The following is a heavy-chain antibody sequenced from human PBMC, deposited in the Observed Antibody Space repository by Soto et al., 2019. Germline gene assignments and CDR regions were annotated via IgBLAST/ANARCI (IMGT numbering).Heavy chain of an antibody. CDR2: INAGNGNT. CDR1: GYTFTSYA. D-gene: IGHD5-12*01. Sequence: ASVKVSCKASGYTFTSYAMHWVRQAPGQRLEWMGWINAGNGNTKYSQKFQGRVTITRDTSASTAYMELSSLRSEDTAVYYCARDVDIVATTTGYWDQGTLVTVSS. V-gene: IGHV1-3*01. J-gene: IGHJ4*02. CDR3: ARDVDIVATTTGY.